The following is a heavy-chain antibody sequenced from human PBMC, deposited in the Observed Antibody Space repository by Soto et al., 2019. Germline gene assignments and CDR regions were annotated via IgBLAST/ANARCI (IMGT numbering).Heavy chain of an antibody. J-gene: IGHJ6*03. CDR3: ARDGSQGGYLYYYYYYMDV. Sequence: GGSLRLSCAASGFTFSSYGMHWVRQAPGKGLEWVAVIWYDGSNKYYADSVKGRFTISRDNSKNTLYLQMNSLRAEDTAVYYCARDGSQGGYLYYYYYYMDVWGKGTTVTVSS. CDR2: IWYDGSNK. V-gene: IGHV3-33*01. CDR1: GFTFSSYG. D-gene: IGHD5-12*01.